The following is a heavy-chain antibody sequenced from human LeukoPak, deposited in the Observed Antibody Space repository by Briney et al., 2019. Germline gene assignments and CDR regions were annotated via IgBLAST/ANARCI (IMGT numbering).Heavy chain of an antibody. V-gene: IGHV4-38-2*01. CDR3: ARVGSYYYDSSGNYTFDY. J-gene: IGHJ4*02. CDR2: IYHSGST. CDR1: GYSISSGYY. Sequence: SETLSLTCAVSGYSISSGYYWGWIRQPPGKGLEWIGSIYHSGSTYYNPSLKSQVTISVDTSKNQFSLKLSSVTAADTAVYYCARVGSYYYDSSGNYTFDYWGQGTLVTVSS. D-gene: IGHD3-22*01.